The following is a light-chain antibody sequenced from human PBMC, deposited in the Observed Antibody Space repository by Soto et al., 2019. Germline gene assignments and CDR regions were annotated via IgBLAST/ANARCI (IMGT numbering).Light chain of an antibody. CDR1: QSISSW. CDR2: KAS. V-gene: IGKV1-5*03. J-gene: IGKJ1*01. CDR3: QQYNSYPWT. Sequence: DIQMTQSPSTLSASVGDRVTITCRASQSISSWLAWYQQKPGKAPKLLIYKASSLESGVPSRFSSSSSGTEFTLTISSLQPEDYATHYCQQYNSYPWTFGHGTKVEIK.